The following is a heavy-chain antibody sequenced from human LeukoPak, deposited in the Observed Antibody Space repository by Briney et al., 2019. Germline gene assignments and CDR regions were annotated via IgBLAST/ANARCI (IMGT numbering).Heavy chain of an antibody. CDR3: ARANMVRGDPYFDY. CDR2: IYYSGST. D-gene: IGHD3-10*01. V-gene: IGHV4-39*01. Sequence: SETLSLTCTVSGGSISSSSYYCRWLRQPPGKGLEGNVSIYYSGSTYYTPSLKSRVTISVDTSKNQFSLKLSSVTAADTAVYYCARANMVRGDPYFDYWGQGTLVTVSS. CDR1: GGSISSSSYY. J-gene: IGHJ4*02.